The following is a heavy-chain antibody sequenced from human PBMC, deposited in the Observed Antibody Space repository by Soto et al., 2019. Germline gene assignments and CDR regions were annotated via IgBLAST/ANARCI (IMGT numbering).Heavy chain of an antibody. CDR1: GYTFTRYT. CDR3: ARGIATGELDP. V-gene: IGHV1-3*01. J-gene: IGHJ5*02. D-gene: IGHD2-15*01. CDR2: INPDNGNT. Sequence: ASVKVSCKASGYTFTRYTMNWVRQAPGQRLEWIGWINPDNGNTKSSQKFQDRVIITRDTSASTAYMDLSSLRSEDTAVYYCARGIATGELDPWGEGTLVTVSS.